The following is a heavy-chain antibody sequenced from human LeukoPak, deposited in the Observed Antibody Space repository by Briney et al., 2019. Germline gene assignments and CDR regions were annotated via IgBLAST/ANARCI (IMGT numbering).Heavy chain of an antibody. Sequence: SETLSLTCTVSGGSISSNSYYWGWIRQPPGKGLEWIGSIYYSGSTYYNPSLKSRVTISVDTSKNQFSLKLSSVTAADTAVYYCARQRRYYGSGSYYYYYYYMDVWGKGTTVTISS. V-gene: IGHV4-39*01. CDR2: IYYSGST. J-gene: IGHJ6*03. D-gene: IGHD3-10*01. CDR3: ARQRRYYGSGSYYYYYYYMDV. CDR1: GGSISSNSYY.